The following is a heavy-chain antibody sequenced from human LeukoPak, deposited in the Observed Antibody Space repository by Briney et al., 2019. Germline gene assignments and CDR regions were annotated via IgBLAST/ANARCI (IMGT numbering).Heavy chain of an antibody. CDR2: IKQDGSEK. CDR1: GFTFSSYW. Sequence: TGGSLRLSCAASGFTFSSYWMSWVRQAPGKGVEWGANIKQDGSEKYYVDSVKGRFTISRDNAKNSLYLQMNSLRAEDTAVYYCARRRITIFGVVIKSSTRDAFDIWGQGTMVTVSS. J-gene: IGHJ3*02. CDR3: ARRRITIFGVVIKSSTRDAFDI. V-gene: IGHV3-7*01. D-gene: IGHD3-3*01.